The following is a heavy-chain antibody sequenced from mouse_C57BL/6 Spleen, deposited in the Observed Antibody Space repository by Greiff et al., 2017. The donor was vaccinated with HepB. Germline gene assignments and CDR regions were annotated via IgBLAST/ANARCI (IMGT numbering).Heavy chain of an antibody. V-gene: IGHV1-52*01. CDR1: GYTFTSYW. CDR3: ARSNSAWFAY. D-gene: IGHD4-1*02. CDR2: IDPSDSET. Sequence: QVQLQQPGAELVRPGSSVKLSCKASGYTFTSYWMHWVKQRPIQGLEWIGNIDPSDSETHYNQKFKDKATLTVDKTSSTAYMQLSSLTSEDSAVYYGARSNSAWFAYWGQGTLVTVSA. J-gene: IGHJ3*01.